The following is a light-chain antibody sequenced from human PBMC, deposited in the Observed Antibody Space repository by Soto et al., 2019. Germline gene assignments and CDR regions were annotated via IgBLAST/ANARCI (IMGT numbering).Light chain of an antibody. Sequence: EIVLTQSPATLSLSPGETATLSCRASQSVSRYLAWYQQKPGQTPRLLIYDASNRATGIPARFSGSGSGTDFTLTISSLEPEDFAVYYCQQRSTWSFGQGTRLDI. J-gene: IGKJ5*01. CDR3: QQRSTWS. CDR2: DAS. CDR1: QSVSRY. V-gene: IGKV3-11*01.